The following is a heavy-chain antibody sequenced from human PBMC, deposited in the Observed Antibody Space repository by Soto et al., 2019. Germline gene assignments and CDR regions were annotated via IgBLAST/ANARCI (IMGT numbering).Heavy chain of an antibody. CDR2: INHSGST. CDR1: GGSFSGYY. D-gene: IGHD6-13*01. J-gene: IGHJ6*02. Sequence: QVQLQQWGAGLLKPSETLSLTCAVYGGSFSGYYWSWIRQPPGKGLEWIGEINHSGSTNYNPSLKTRVTLSVDTSTNQFSLKLSSVTAADTAVYYCARVRLEQQLAYGMDVWGQGTTVTVSS. CDR3: ARVRLEQQLAYGMDV. V-gene: IGHV4-34*01.